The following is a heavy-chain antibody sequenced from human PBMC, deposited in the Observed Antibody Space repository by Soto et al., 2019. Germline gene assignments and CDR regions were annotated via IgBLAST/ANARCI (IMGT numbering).Heavy chain of an antibody. J-gene: IGHJ6*02. D-gene: IGHD2-2*01. CDR1: GFTFSSYW. CDR2: INSDGSST. CDR3: ATSSLGYCSSTSCQDSERLKYYYYYGMDV. Sequence: EVQLVESGGGLVQPGGSLRLSCAASGFTFSSYWMHWVRQAPGKGLVWVSRINSDGSSTSYADSVKGRFTISRDNDKNTLYLQMNSLRAEDTAVYYCATSSLGYCSSTSCQDSERLKYYYYYGMDVWGQGTTVTVSS. V-gene: IGHV3-74*01.